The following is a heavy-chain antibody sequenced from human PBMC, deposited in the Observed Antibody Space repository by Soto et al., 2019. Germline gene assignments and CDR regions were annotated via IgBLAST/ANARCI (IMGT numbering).Heavy chain of an antibody. CDR1: GFTFSNYA. V-gene: IGHV3-23*01. Sequence: EVQLLKSGGGLVQPGGSLRLSCAASGFTFSNYAMSWVRQAPGKGLEWVSTISAGASTYFPDSVKGRFTICRDNSKNKLYLQMNSLRAEDTAIYYCARLEVGLKSFDYWGQGTLVTVAS. CDR3: ARLEVGLKSFDY. CDR2: ISAGAST. D-gene: IGHD1-26*01. J-gene: IGHJ4*02.